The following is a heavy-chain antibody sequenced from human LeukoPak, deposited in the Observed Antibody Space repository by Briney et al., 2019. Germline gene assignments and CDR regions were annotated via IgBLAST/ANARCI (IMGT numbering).Heavy chain of an antibody. CDR3: ATSYGDYAEYFQH. CDR2: INPSGGST. V-gene: IGHV1-46*01. J-gene: IGHJ1*01. D-gene: IGHD4-17*01. CDR1: GYTLTSYY. Sequence: ASVKVSCKASGYTLTSYYMHWVRQAPGQGLEWMGIINPSGGSTSYAQKFQGRVTMTRDTSTSTVYMELSSLRSEDTAVYYCATSYGDYAEYFQHWGQGTLVTVSS.